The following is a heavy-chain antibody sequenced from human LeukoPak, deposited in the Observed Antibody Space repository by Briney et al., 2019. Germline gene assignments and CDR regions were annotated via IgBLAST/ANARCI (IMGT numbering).Heavy chain of an antibody. J-gene: IGHJ6*02. D-gene: IGHD3-10*01. V-gene: IGHV3-23*01. CDR3: AKALTRFGELLSDYYYYGMDV. Sequence: PGGSLRLSCAASGFTFSSYAMSWVRQAPGKGLEWVSAISGSGGSTYYADSVKGRFTISRDNSKNTRYLQMNSLRAEDTAVYYCAKALTRFGELLSDYYYYGMDVWGQGTTVTVSS. CDR1: GFTFSSYA. CDR2: ISGSGGST.